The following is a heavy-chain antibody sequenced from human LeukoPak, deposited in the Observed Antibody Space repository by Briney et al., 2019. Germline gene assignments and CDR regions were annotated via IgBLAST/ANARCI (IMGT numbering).Heavy chain of an antibody. Sequence: GGSLRLSCAASGFTFSSYAMSWVRQAPGKGLEWVSTISGSDDTPYYADSVKGRFTISRDNSKNTVYLQMNSLRVEDAAVYYCAKDGSLGNYFDSWGQGTLVVVSS. CDR2: ISGSDDTP. V-gene: IGHV3-23*01. D-gene: IGHD3-10*01. CDR3: AKDGSLGNYFDS. J-gene: IGHJ4*02. CDR1: GFTFSSYA.